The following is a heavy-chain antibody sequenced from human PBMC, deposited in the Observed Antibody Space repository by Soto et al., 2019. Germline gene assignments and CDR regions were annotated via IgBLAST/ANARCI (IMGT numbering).Heavy chain of an antibody. CDR2: ISSSSSYI. V-gene: IGHV3-21*01. CDR1: GFTFSSYS. D-gene: IGHD6-13*01. J-gene: IGHJ4*02. CDR3: AGGVKGIDY. Sequence: EVQLVESGGGLVKPGGSLRLSCAGSGFTFSSYSMYWVRQAPGKGLEWVSSISSSSSYIYYADSVKGRFTISRDNAKNSLYLQMNSLRADDTAVYYCAGGVKGIDYCGQGSLVTVSS.